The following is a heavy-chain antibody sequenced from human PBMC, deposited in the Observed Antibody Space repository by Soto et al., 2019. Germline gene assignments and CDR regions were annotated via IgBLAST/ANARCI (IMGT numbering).Heavy chain of an antibody. CDR3: AKDARIAAAGTEVYGMDV. Sequence: SLRLSCAASGFTFDDYTMHWVRQAPGKGLEWVSLISWDGGSTYYADSVKGRFTISRDNSKNSLYLQMNSLRTEDTALYYCAKDARIAAAGTEVYGMDVWGQGTTVTVSS. D-gene: IGHD6-13*01. J-gene: IGHJ6*02. CDR1: GFTFDDYT. CDR2: ISWDGGST. V-gene: IGHV3-43*01.